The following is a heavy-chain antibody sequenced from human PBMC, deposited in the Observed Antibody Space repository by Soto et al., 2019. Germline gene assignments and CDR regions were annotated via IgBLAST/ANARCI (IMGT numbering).Heavy chain of an antibody. CDR2: ISGSGFKK. Sequence: LRLSCAASGFIFENFGMSWVRQAPGKGLEWISSISGSGFKKYYADSVEGRFTISRDNSKSTVYLELNNLSAEDTAVYHCAKNQGVELVPLATVNWFDPWGQGSVVTVSS. D-gene: IGHD1-26*01. V-gene: IGHV3-23*01. J-gene: IGHJ5*02. CDR3: AKNQGVELVPLATVNWFDP. CDR1: GFIFENFG.